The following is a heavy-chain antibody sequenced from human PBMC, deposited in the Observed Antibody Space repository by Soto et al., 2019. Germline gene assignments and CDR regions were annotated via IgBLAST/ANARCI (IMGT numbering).Heavy chain of an antibody. Sequence: PGGSLRLSCAASGFTFSSYAMHWVRQAPGKGLEWVAVISYDGSNKYYADSVKGRFTISRDNSKNTLYLQMNSLRAEDTAVYYCAREKIKQYSYGYFFDWGQGTLVTVSS. CDR2: ISYDGSNK. CDR1: GFTFSSYA. CDR3: AREKIKQYSYGYFFD. V-gene: IGHV3-30-3*01. J-gene: IGHJ4*02. D-gene: IGHD5-18*01.